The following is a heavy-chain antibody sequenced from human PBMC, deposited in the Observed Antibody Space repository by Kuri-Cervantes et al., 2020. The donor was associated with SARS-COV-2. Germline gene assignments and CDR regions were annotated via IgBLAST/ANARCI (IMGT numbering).Heavy chain of an antibody. CDR3: ARDYGGNSWYFDL. J-gene: IGHJ2*01. Sequence: SCTVPGGSISSYYWSWKRQPAGKGLEWSGRIYTSGSTNYNPSLKSRVTMSVDTSKNQFSLKLSSVTAADTAVYYCARDYGGNSWYFDLWGRGTLVTVSS. CDR1: GGSISSYY. V-gene: IGHV4-4*07. CDR2: IYTSGST. D-gene: IGHD4-23*01.